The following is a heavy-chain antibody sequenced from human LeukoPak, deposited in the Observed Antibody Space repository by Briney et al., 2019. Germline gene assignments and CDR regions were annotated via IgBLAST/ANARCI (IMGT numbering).Heavy chain of an antibody. CDR1: GFTFSSYE. J-gene: IGHJ6*04. Sequence: PGGSLRLSCAASGFTFSSYEMNWVRQAPGKGLEWVSYISSSGSTIYYADSVKGRFTISRDDAKNSLYLQMNSLTAEDTAVYYCAELGITMIGGVWGKGTTVTISS. CDR3: AELGITMIGGV. CDR2: ISSSGSTI. D-gene: IGHD3-10*02. V-gene: IGHV3-48*03.